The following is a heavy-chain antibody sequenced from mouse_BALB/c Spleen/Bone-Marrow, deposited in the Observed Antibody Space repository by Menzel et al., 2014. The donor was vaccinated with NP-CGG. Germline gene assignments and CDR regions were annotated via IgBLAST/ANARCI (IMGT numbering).Heavy chain of an antibody. D-gene: IGHD2-14*01. CDR3: TRHNWHRAMDY. V-gene: IGHV7-3*02. CDR2: IRNKANGYTT. J-gene: IGHJ4*01. Sequence: EVKLMESGGGLVQPGGSLRLSCATSGFTFTDYYMSWVRQPPGKALEWLGFIRNKANGYTTEYSASVKGRFTIFRDNSQTILYLQMNTLRAEHTATYYSTRHNWHRAMDYWGQRTSVTVSS. CDR1: GFTFTDYY.